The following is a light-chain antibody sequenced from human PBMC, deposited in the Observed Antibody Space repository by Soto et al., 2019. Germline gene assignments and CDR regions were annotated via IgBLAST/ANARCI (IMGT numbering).Light chain of an antibody. CDR3: QQRSIWPLT. CDR2: DAS. V-gene: IGKV3-11*01. J-gene: IGKJ5*01. Sequence: EVVLTQSPATLSVSPGDRATLSCRASQSVSSYFAWYQQKPGQAPRILIYDASTRATGIPARFSGRGSGTDVTLTISSLEAEDFAVYYCQQRSIWPLTFGQGTRLEIK. CDR1: QSVSSY.